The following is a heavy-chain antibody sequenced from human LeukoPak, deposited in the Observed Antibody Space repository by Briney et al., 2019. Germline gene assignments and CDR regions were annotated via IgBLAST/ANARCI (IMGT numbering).Heavy chain of an antibody. CDR2: MNPNSGNT. Sequence: GASVKVSCKAFGYTFTSYDINWVRQATGQGLEWMGWMNPNSGNTGYAQKFQGRVTMTRNTSISTAYMELSSLRSEDTAVYYCARLGPAAIHYYYYYGMDVWGQGTTVTVSS. D-gene: IGHD2-2*01. J-gene: IGHJ6*02. CDR3: ARLGPAAIHYYYYYGMDV. V-gene: IGHV1-8*01. CDR1: GYTFTSYD.